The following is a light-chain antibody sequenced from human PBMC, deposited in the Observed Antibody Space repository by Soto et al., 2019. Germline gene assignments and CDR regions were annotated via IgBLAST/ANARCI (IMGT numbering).Light chain of an antibody. V-gene: IGKV3-20*01. J-gene: IGKJ2*01. CDR1: QSVTGTN. Sequence: EIVLTQSPGTLSLSPGEGATLSCRASQSVTGTNLAWYQQRPGQAPRLLIYDAVRRATGIPDRFSGSGSGTDFTLTISRLEPEDFAVYYCLQYGSSLGTFGQGTKVEI. CDR2: DAV. CDR3: LQYGSSLGT.